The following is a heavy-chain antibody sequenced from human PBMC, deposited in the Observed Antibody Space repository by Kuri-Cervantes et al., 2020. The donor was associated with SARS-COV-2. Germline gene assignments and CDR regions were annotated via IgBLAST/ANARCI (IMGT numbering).Heavy chain of an antibody. J-gene: IGHJ4*02. CDR3: ARDLTIVAGGFDF. CDR1: GYTFTSYG. CDR2: ISAYNGHT. V-gene: IGHV1-18*01. D-gene: IGHD4/OR15-4a*01. Sequence: ASVKVSCKASGYTFTSYGLSWVRQAPGQGLEWMGWISAYNGHTNYAQKLQGRVTMTTDSSTSTAYMELRSLGSDDTAVYYCARDLTIVAGGFDFWGQGTLVTVSS.